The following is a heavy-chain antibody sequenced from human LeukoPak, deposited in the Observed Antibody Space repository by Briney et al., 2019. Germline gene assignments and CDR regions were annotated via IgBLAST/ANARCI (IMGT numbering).Heavy chain of an antibody. CDR1: GASVTHGGFS. CDR2: ISYSGSA. D-gene: IGHD1-26*01. CDR3: ARVRQWEILGAFDL. V-gene: IGHV4-30-4*07. J-gene: IGHJ3*01. Sequence: PSETLSLTCAVSGASVTHGGFSWTWVRQPPGKGLEWLALISYSGSAHYTLSLKSRLSISVDTSKNQFSLKLTSVTAADTAVYYCARVRQWEILGAFDLWGQGTTVTVPS.